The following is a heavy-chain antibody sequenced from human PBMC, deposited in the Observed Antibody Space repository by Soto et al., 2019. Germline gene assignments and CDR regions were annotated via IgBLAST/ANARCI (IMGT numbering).Heavy chain of an antibody. Sequence: GGSLRLSCAASGFTFSSYGMHWVRQAPGKGLEWVAVIWYDGSNKYYADSVKGRFTISRDNSKNTLYLQMNSLRAEDTAVYYCARDDRNDIVAGTNRPDYYYYGMDVWGQGTTVTVSS. V-gene: IGHV3-33*08. J-gene: IGHJ6*02. CDR3: ARDDRNDIVAGTNRPDYYYYGMDV. CDR2: IWYDGSNK. D-gene: IGHD2-15*01. CDR1: GFTFSSYG.